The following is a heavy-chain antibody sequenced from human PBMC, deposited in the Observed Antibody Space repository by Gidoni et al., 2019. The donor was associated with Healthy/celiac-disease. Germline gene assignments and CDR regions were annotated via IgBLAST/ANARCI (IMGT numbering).Heavy chain of an antibody. D-gene: IGHD3-10*01. J-gene: IGHJ4*02. CDR2: ISVSGGST. CDR1: GFTFSSDA. CDR3: AKLGGGFGELLSRDY. V-gene: IGHV3-23*01. Sequence: EVQLLESGGGLVQPGGSLRLSCAASGFTFSSDAMSWVRQAPGKGLVWVSAISVSGGSTYYADAVKGRFTISRDNSKNTLYLQMNSLRADDTAVYYCAKLGGGFGELLSRDYWGQGTLVTVSS.